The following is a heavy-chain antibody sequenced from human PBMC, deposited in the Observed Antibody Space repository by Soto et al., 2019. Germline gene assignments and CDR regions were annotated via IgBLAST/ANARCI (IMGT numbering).Heavy chain of an antibody. J-gene: IGHJ5*02. CDR1: GFIFSSYW. Sequence: EVQLVGSGGGLVQPGGSLRLSCAASGFIFSSYWMNWVRQAPGKGLEWVANIKQDGSEKYYVDSVKGRFTISRDNAKNSLYLQMNSLRAEDTAVYYCVRGRSWYDPWGQGTLVTVSS. CDR3: VRGRSWYDP. CDR2: IKQDGSEK. V-gene: IGHV3-7*04.